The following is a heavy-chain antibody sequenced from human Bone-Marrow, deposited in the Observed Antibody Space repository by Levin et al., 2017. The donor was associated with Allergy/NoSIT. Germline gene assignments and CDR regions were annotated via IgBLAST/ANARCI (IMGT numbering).Heavy chain of an antibody. V-gene: IGHV4-4*02. J-gene: IGHJ4*02. CDR3: ARDLLPVGARPPDY. D-gene: IGHD1-26*01. Sequence: KTSETLSLTCVVSGGSISSSNWWSWVRQPPGQGLEWIGEIFHSGMTRYNPSLKSRVTISVDKSKNLFSLNLTSVTAADTAVYFCARDLLPVGARPPDYWGQGTPVTVSS. CDR1: GGSISSSNW. CDR2: IFHSGMT.